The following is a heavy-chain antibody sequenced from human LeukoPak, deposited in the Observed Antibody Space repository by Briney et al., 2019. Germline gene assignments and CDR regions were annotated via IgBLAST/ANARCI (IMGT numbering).Heavy chain of an antibody. CDR2: IRYDGSNK. J-gene: IGHJ4*02. CDR1: GFTFSTYG. Sequence: PGESLRLSCAASGFTFSTYGMHWVRQAPGKGLEWVAFIRYDGSNKYYVDSVKGRFTISRDSSKNTLYLQMNSLRAEDTAVYYCAKEGAAAGYFDYWGQGTLVTVSS. D-gene: IGHD6-13*01. CDR3: AKEGAAAGYFDY. V-gene: IGHV3-30*02.